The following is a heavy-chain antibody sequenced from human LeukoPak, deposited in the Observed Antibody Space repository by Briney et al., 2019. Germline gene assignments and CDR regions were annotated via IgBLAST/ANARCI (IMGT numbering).Heavy chain of an antibody. Sequence: GGSLRLSCAASGFTFSSYSMNWVRQAPGKGLEWVSSISSSSSYIYYADSVKGRFTISRDNAKNSLYLQMNSLRAEDTAVYYCARDSLYCSSTSCYSDAFDIWGQGTMATVSS. CDR3: ARDSLYCSSTSCYSDAFDI. V-gene: IGHV3-21*01. CDR1: GFTFSSYS. CDR2: ISSSSSYI. J-gene: IGHJ3*02. D-gene: IGHD2-2*02.